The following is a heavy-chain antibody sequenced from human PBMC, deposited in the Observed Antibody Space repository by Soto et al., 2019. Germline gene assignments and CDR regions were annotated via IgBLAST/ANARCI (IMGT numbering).Heavy chain of an antibody. J-gene: IGHJ4*02. CDR3: VKRYLLVATX. CDR2: IDNGGKT. Sequence: PSETLSLTCTVSGRTFSINADFWYLAWIRQPPGKGLEWIWSIDNGGKTYYNPPLKSRVIISAETSKNQFSLSLNSVTAAETAVYYCVKRYLLVATXWGQGILVTVSX. D-gene: IGHD5-12*01. V-gene: IGHV4-39*01. CDR1: GRTFSINADF.